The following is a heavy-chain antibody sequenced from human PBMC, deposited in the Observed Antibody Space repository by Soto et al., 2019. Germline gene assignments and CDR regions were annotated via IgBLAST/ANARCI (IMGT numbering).Heavy chain of an antibody. CDR3: ARASSSSSAADC. V-gene: IGHV4-31*03. CDR2: IYDTESA. CDR1: GESISSGGYY. Sequence: QVQLQESGPGLVKPSQTLSLTCSVSGESISSGGYYWSWIRHLPGKGLEWNGYIYDTESAYYNPSLKGRVAISMGTSENHFAMRLTSVTDADSAVYYCARASSSSSAADCWGQGPQVTVSS. D-gene: IGHD6-6*01. J-gene: IGHJ4*02.